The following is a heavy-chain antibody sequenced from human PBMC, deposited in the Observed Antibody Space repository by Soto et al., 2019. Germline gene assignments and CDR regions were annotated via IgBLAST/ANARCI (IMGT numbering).Heavy chain of an antibody. J-gene: IGHJ6*02. Sequence: QVQLVESGGGVVQPGRSLRLSCAASGFTFSSYGMHWVRQAPGKGLEWVAVIWYDGSNKYYADSVKGRFTISRDNSKNXLXLXVNSLRAEDTAVYYCARKGHCSGGSCYQYYYYGMDVWGQGTTVTVSS. D-gene: IGHD2-15*01. V-gene: IGHV3-33*01. CDR1: GFTFSSYG. CDR2: IWYDGSNK. CDR3: ARKGHCSGGSCYQYYYYGMDV.